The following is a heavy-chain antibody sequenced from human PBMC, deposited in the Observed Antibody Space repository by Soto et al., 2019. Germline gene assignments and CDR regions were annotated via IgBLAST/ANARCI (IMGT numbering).Heavy chain of an antibody. V-gene: IGHV3-30*18. CDR2: ISYDGSNK. Sequence: PGGSLRLSCAASGFTFSSYGMHWVRQAPGKGPEWVAVISYDGSNKYYADSVKGRFTISRDNSKNTLYLQMNSLRAEDTAVYYCAKLLQSGIAAAGMGDYWGQGT. D-gene: IGHD6-13*01. CDR3: AKLLQSGIAAAGMGDY. J-gene: IGHJ4*02. CDR1: GFTFSSYG.